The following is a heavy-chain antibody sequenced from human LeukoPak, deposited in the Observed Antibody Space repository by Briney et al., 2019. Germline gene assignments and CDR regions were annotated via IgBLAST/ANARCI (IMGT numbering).Heavy chain of an antibody. V-gene: IGHV1-8*01. J-gene: IGHJ6*03. CDR1: GYTFTSSD. CDR2: MNPNSGNT. Sequence: ASVKVSCKASGYTFTSSDINWVLQATGQGLEWMGYMNPNSGNTGYAQKFQGRVTMTRDTSISTAYMELRSLSSEDTAVYYSAREGEYYYYMDVWGRGTTVTASS. CDR3: AREGEYYYYMDV.